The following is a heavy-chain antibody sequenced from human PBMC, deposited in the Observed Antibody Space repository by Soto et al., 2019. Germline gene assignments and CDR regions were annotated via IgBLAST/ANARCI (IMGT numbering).Heavy chain of an antibody. J-gene: IGHJ5*02. CDR3: ARDSGAAYCGGDCPPSWFSP. V-gene: IGHV3-33*01. CDR2: LWHDGSNK. D-gene: IGHD2-21*02. CDR1: AFTLSSYG. Sequence: GGSLRLSCAPSAFTLSSYGMHWVGQAPGKGLDRVAGLWHDGSNKYYADSVKGRFTISRDSSKNTLYLQMNSLRAEDTAVYYCARDSGAAYCGGDCPPSWFSPWGQGTLVTVSS.